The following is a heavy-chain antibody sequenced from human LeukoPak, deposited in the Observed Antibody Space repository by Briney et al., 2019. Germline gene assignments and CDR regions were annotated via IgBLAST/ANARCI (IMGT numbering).Heavy chain of an antibody. V-gene: IGHV3-74*01. D-gene: IGHD3-3*01. CDR2: ISSDGSST. Sequence: PGGSLRLSCAASGFTFSSYWMHWVRQAPGKGLVWVSRISSDGSSTSYADSVKGRFTISRDNAKNTLYLQMNSLRAEDTAVYYCASSYYDFWSGYSVDYWGQGTLVTVSS. CDR1: GFTFSSYW. CDR3: ASSYYDFWSGYSVDY. J-gene: IGHJ4*02.